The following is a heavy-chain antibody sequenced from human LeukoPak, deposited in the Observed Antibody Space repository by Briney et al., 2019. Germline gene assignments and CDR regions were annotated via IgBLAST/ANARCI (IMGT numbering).Heavy chain of an antibody. V-gene: IGHV4-34*01. Sequence: PGGSLRLSCAASGFTFSYYAMSWVRQPPGKGLEWIGEINHSGSTNYNPSLKSRVTISVDTSKDQFSLKLSSVTATDTAVYYCARAGITMIVVGYAFDIWGQGTMVTVSS. CDR3: ARAGITMIVVGYAFDI. CDR2: INHSGST. D-gene: IGHD3-22*01. J-gene: IGHJ3*02. CDR1: GFTFSYYA.